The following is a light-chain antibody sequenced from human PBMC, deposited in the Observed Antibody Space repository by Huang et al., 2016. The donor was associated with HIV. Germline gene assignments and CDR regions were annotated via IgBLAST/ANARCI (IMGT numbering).Light chain of an antibody. CDR3: AQNTQFPLT. CDR2: DVS. V-gene: IGKV2D-29*01. J-gene: IGKJ4*01. Sequence: PGQSASISCNSSQTLLKTDGNINLSLYLQKPGQPPQLLIYDVSHRFSGVPDRISGSGSGTRYTLSISRVEAEDIGIYYCAQNTQFPLTFGGGT. CDR1: QTLLKTDGNIN.